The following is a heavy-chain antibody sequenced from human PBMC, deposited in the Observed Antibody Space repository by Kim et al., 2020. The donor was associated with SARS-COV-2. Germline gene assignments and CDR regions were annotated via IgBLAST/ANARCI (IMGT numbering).Heavy chain of an antibody. D-gene: IGHD3-9*01. J-gene: IGHJ5*02. V-gene: IGHV4-39*01. Sequence: SLKSRVTISVDTSENHFSLKLTSVTAADTAVYYCARSYYDILTEHNWFDPWGHGTLVVVSS. CDR3: ARSYYDILTEHNWFDP.